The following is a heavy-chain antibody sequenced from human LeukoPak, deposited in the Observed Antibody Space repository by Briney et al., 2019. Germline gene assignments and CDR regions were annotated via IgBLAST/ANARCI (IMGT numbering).Heavy chain of an antibody. CDR3: ARGAYYYDSSGYYGKDIDY. Sequence: GGSLRLSCAASGFTFSSYWMHWVRQAPGKGLEWVSYISSSSSTIYYADSVKGRFTISRDNAKNSLYLQMNSLRAEDTAVYYCARGAYYYDSSGYYGKDIDYWGQGTLVTVSS. CDR2: ISSSSSTI. J-gene: IGHJ4*02. CDR1: GFTFSSYW. V-gene: IGHV3-48*01. D-gene: IGHD3-22*01.